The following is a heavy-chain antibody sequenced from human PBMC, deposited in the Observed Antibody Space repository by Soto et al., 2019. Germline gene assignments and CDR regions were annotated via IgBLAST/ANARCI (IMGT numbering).Heavy chain of an antibody. V-gene: IGHV3-11*06. CDR3: ARKGIRDYFDY. D-gene: IGHD1-20*01. CDR2: ISSSSSYT. CDR1: GFTFSDYY. J-gene: IGHJ4*02. Sequence: QVQLVESGGGLVKPGGSLRLSCAASGFTFSDYYMSWIRQAPGKGLEWVSYISSSSSYTNYADSVKGRFTISRDNAKNSLYLQMNSLRAEDTDVYYCARKGIRDYFDYWGQGTLVTVSS.